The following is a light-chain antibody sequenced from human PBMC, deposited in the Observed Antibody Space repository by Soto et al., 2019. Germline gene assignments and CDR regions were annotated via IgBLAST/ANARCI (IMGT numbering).Light chain of an antibody. Sequence: ALTQPPSASASPGQSVTISCTGTSSDVGGYNYVSWYQQHPGKAPKLIFYQVTKRPSGVPDRFSASKSGNTASLTVSGLQAEDEADYYCSSYAGNSFYVFGTGTKLTVL. J-gene: IGLJ1*01. CDR2: QVT. CDR1: SSDVGGYNY. V-gene: IGLV2-8*01. CDR3: SSYAGNSFYV.